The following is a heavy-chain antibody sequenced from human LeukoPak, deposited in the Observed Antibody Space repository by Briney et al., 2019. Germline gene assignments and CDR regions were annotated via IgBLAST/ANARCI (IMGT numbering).Heavy chain of an antibody. J-gene: IGHJ6*03. V-gene: IGHV3-23*01. CDR1: GFAFSSYA. CDR3: RNYYYMDV. D-gene: IGHD2-8*01. CDR2: ISGSGDRR. Sequence: PGGSLRLSCAASGFAFSSYAMRWVRQAPGKGLEWVSSISGSGDRRDSADSVKGRFTISRDNSKNTLYLYYCAKDRGHCTNGVCRNYYYMDVWGQGTTVTVSS.